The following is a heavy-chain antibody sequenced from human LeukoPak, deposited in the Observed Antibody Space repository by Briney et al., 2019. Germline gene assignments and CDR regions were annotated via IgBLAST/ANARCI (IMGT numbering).Heavy chain of an antibody. D-gene: IGHD6-13*01. J-gene: IGHJ4*02. V-gene: IGHV3-15*01. Sequence: GGSLRLSCAASGFTFSNAWMSWVRQAPGKGLEWVGRIKSKTDGGTTDYAAPVKGRFTISRDDSKNTLYLQMNSLKTEDTAVYYCTTEGGGGSSWYGFDYWGQGTLVTVSS. CDR1: GFTFSNAW. CDR2: IKSKTDGGTT. CDR3: TTEGGGGSSWYGFDY.